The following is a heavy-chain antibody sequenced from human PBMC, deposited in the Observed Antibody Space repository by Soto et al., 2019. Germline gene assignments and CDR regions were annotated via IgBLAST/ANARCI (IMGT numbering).Heavy chain of an antibody. J-gene: IGHJ3*02. CDR2: IYYSGST. D-gene: IGHD2-2*01. CDR3: AREVGGPPGRGNAFDI. CDR1: GGSISSYY. V-gene: IGHV4-59*01. Sequence: HSETLAVTCTFSGGSISSYYWSWIRQPPGKGLEWIGYIYYSGSTNYNPSLKSRVTISVDTSKNQFSLKLSSVTAADTAVYYFAREVGGPPGRGNAFDIWGQGTMVTVSS.